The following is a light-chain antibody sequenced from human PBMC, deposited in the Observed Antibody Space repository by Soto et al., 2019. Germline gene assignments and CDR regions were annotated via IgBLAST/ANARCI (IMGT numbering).Light chain of an antibody. CDR1: QSVRSH. CDR3: QHHDDWPPVT. CDR2: GAS. J-gene: IGKJ4*01. V-gene: IGKV3-15*01. Sequence: EIVMTQSPATLSVSPGESATLSCRASQSVRSHLAWYQQKPGQAPRLRICGASDRATCVPARFSCSGSGTEFTLTISNLQSEDCAVYYCQHHDDWPPVTFGGGTKVESK.